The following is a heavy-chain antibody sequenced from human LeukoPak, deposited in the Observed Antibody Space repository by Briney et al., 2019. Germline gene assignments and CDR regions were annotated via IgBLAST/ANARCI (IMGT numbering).Heavy chain of an antibody. Sequence: QPGGSLRLSCAASGFTFSFYAMSWVRQAPGKVLEWVSAISGSGGSTYYADSVKGRFTISRDNSKNTLYLQMNSLRAEDTAVYYCAKDFGSGSYVDYWGQGTLVTVSS. CDR1: GFTFSFYA. V-gene: IGHV3-23*01. CDR2: ISGSGGST. CDR3: AKDFGSGSYVDY. J-gene: IGHJ4*02. D-gene: IGHD3-10*01.